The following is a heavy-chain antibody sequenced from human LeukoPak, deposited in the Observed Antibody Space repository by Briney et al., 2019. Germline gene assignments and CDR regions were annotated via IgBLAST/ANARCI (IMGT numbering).Heavy chain of an antibody. CDR3: ARSSGTGTFSY. V-gene: IGHV4-31*03. D-gene: IGHD6-25*01. Sequence: PSETLSLTCTVSGGSISSGGYYWSWIRQHPGKGLEWIGYIYYSGSTCYNPSLKSRVTISVDTSKNQFSLKMSSVTAADTAVYYCARSSGTGTFSYWGQGTLVTVSS. J-gene: IGHJ4*02. CDR1: GGSISSGGYY. CDR2: IYYSGST.